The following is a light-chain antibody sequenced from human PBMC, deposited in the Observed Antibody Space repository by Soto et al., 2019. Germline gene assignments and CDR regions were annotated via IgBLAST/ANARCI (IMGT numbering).Light chain of an antibody. CDR2: EVI. V-gene: IGLV2-14*01. CDR1: SSDVGGFNY. J-gene: IGLJ1*01. Sequence: QSVLTQPASVSGSPGQAITISCTGTSSDVGGFNYVSWYQQHPGKAPQLVIYEVINRPSGVSDRLSGSKSGNTASLTISGLQAEDEADYYCCSYTRQYTPSYVFGTGTKVTVL. CDR3: CSYTRQYTPSYV.